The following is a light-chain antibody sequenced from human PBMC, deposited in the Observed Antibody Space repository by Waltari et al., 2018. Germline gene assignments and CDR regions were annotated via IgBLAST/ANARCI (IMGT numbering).Light chain of an antibody. V-gene: IGKV3D-20*01. CDR3: QQYANSPLT. CDR2: DTA. Sequence: IVLTQSPATLSLSPGERATLSCGASQNIGGAYLAWYQKKPGLAPRLLIYDTAIRAAGVPDRFSGSGSGTDFTLTISRLDPEDFALYCCQQYANSPLTLGGGTKVEF. CDR1: QNIGGAY. J-gene: IGKJ4*01.